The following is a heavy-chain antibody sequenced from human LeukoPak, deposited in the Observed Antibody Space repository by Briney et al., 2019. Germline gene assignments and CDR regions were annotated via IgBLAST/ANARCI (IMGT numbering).Heavy chain of an antibody. CDR1: GGTFSSYA. CDR2: IIPILGIA. Sequence: ASVKVSCKASGGTFSSYAISWVRQAPGQGLEWMGRIIPILGIANYAQKFQGRVTITADKSTSTAYMELSSLRSEDTAVYYCARVGSDYEIDYWGQGTLVTVSS. J-gene: IGHJ4*02. V-gene: IGHV1-69*04. D-gene: IGHD5-12*01. CDR3: ARVGSDYEIDY.